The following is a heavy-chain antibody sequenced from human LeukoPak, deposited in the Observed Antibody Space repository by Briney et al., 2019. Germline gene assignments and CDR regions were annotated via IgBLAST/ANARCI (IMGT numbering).Heavy chain of an antibody. J-gene: IGHJ4*02. Sequence: RASVKVSCKASGYTFTGYYMHWLQQAPGQGLERMRWITLYNGNTNYAKKFQSRVTITRDMSLRTAYIELSSLRSEDSAVYYWADKNRDYYDSSGYSNYYFDYWGQGTLVTVSS. CDR1: GYTFTGYY. V-gene: IGHV1-68*03. CDR2: ITLYNGNT. CDR3: ADKNRDYYDSSGYSNYYFDY. D-gene: IGHD3-22*01.